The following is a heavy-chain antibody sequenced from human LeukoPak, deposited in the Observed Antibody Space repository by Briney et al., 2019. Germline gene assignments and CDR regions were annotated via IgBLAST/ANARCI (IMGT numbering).Heavy chain of an antibody. D-gene: IGHD5-24*01. CDR2: ISSSSSYI. CDR3: ARGRRWLQLSDY. Sequence: GGSLRLSCAASGFTFSSYSMNWVRQAPGKGLEWVSSISSSSSYIYYADSVKGRFTISRDNAKNSLYLQMNSLRAEDTAGYYCARGRRWLQLSDYWGQGTLVTVSS. CDR1: GFTFSSYS. V-gene: IGHV3-21*01. J-gene: IGHJ4*02.